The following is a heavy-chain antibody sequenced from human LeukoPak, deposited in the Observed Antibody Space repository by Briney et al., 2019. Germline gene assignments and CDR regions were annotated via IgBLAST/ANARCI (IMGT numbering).Heavy chain of an antibody. D-gene: IGHD1-26*01. V-gene: IGHV3-23*01. J-gene: IGHJ4*02. CDR2: ISASGAST. CDR1: GFTFSSYA. CDR3: AKNRYSGSYRDFEY. Sequence: GGSLRLSCAASGFTFSSYAMTWVRQAPRKGLEWVSSISASGASTYYADSVKGRFTISRDNSKDTLYLHMNSLRGEDTAVYYCAKNRYSGSYRDFEYWGQGTLVTVSS.